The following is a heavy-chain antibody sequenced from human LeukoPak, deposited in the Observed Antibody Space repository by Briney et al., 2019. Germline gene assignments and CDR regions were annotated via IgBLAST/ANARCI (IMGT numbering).Heavy chain of an antibody. CDR1: GGPFSGYY. CDR2: IYTSGST. CDR3: ASDSGH. J-gene: IGHJ4*02. D-gene: IGHD1-14*01. V-gene: IGHV4-4*08. Sequence: SETLSLTCAVYGGPFSGYYWSWIRQPPGKGLEWIGLIYTSGSTNYNPSLKSRVTISVDTSKNQFSLKLSSVTAADTAVYYCASDSGHWGQGTLVTVSS.